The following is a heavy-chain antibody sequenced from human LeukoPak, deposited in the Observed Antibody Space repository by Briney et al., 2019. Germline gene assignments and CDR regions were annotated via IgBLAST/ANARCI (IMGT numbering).Heavy chain of an antibody. J-gene: IGHJ4*02. V-gene: IGHV1-18*01. CDR1: GYTFTSYG. CDR3: ARAYLYGSGSYYNIQYDY. D-gene: IGHD3-10*01. CDR2: ISAYNGNT. Sequence: ASVKVSCKASGYTFTSYGISWVRQAPGQGLEWMGWISAYNGNTNYAQKLQGRVTMTTDTSTSTAYMELRSLRSDDTAVYYCARAYLYGSGSYYNIQYDYWGQGTLVTVSS.